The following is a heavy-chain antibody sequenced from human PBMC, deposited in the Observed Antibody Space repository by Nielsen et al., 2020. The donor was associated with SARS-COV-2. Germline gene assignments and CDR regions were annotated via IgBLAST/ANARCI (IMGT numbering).Heavy chain of an antibody. CDR1: RGSIISSSYY. Sequence: SETLSLTCTVSRGSIISSSYYWGWIRQPPGKGLEWIGSIYYSGSTYYSPSLKSRVTISMDASKNQFSLKMSSVTAADTAVYYCARESGLDTTDNWGQGVLVTVSS. J-gene: IGHJ4*02. V-gene: IGHV4-39*07. CDR2: IYYSGST. CDR3: ARESGLDTTDN. D-gene: IGHD3/OR15-3a*01.